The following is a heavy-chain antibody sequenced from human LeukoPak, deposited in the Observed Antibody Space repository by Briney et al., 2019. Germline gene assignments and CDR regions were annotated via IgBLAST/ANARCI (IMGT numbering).Heavy chain of an antibody. V-gene: IGHV1-18*01. Sequence: ASVKVSCKASGYTFTSYGISWVRQAPGQGLEWMGWISAYNGNTNYAQKLQGRVTMTTDTSTSTAYMELRSLRSDDTAVYYCASSGGGPDYGDYVRAFDIWGQGTMVTVSS. CDR1: GYTFTSYG. J-gene: IGHJ3*02. CDR2: ISAYNGNT. D-gene: IGHD4-17*01. CDR3: ASSGGGPDYGDYVRAFDI.